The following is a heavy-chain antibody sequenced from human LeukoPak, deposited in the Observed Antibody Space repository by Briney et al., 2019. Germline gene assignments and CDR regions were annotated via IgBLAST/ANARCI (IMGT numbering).Heavy chain of an antibody. D-gene: IGHD3-22*01. CDR2: INHNSGGT. V-gene: IGHV1-2*02. CDR1: GYTFTGYY. J-gene: IGHJ4*02. CDR3: ARNRLYYDSSGYYYDGGFDY. Sequence: GSVKVSCKASGYTFTGYYMHWVRQAPGQGLEWMGWINHNSGGTNYAQKFQGRVTLTRDTSISTAYMELSRLRSDDTAVYYCARNRLYYDSSGYYYDGGFDYWGQGTLVTVSS.